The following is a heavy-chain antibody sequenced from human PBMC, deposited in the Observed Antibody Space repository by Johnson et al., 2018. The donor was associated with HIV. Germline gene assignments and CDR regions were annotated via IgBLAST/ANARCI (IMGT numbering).Heavy chain of an antibody. Sequence: VQLVESGGSVVRPGGSLRLSCAASGFSFDEHGMSWVRQAPGKGLEWVYGINWNGGSTDYTDSVKGRFTISRDNSKNSLYLQMNSLRVEDTALYYCAREIVVVVGVTGGNAFDIWGQGTMVTVSS. J-gene: IGHJ3*02. V-gene: IGHV3-20*04. D-gene: IGHD2-15*01. CDR1: GFSFDEHG. CDR2: INWNGGST. CDR3: AREIVVVVGVTGGNAFDI.